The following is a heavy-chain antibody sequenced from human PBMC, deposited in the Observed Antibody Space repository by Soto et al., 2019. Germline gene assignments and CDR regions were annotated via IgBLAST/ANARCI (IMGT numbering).Heavy chain of an antibody. CDR2: INHSGST. V-gene: IGHV4-34*01. Sequence: PSETLSLTCAVYGGSFSGYYWSWIRQPPGKGLEWIGEINHSGSTNYNPSLKSRVTISVDTSKNQFSLKLSSVTAADTAVYYCARGIRQWQFDYWGQGTLVTVSS. CDR3: ARGIRQWQFDY. J-gene: IGHJ4*02. D-gene: IGHD6-19*01. CDR1: GGSFSGYY.